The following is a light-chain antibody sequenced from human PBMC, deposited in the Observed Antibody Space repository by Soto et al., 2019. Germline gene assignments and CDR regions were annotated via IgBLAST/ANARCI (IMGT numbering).Light chain of an antibody. Sequence: DIVMTQSPDSLAVSLGERATLNCKSSQSVLYSSNNKNYLAWYQQKPGQPPKLLIYWASTRESGVPDRFRGSGSVTDFTLTISSLQAEDGAVYYCQQYYTTPYTFGQGTKLELK. J-gene: IGKJ2*01. V-gene: IGKV4-1*01. CDR2: WAS. CDR1: QSVLYSSNNKNY. CDR3: QQYYTTPYT.